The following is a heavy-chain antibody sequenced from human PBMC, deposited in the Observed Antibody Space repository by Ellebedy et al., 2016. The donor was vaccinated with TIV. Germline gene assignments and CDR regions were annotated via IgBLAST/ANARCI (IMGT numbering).Heavy chain of an antibody. CDR1: GFTFSSYT. J-gene: IGHJ6*02. V-gene: IGHV3-21*04. D-gene: IGHD3-10*01. CDR2: ISSSGNYI. Sequence: GGSLRLXCAGSGFTFSSYTMNWVRQAPGKGLEWVASISSSGNYIYYADSVKGRFTISRDNARNSLYLQMNSLRAEDTAVYYCAKDRGLNYYGSGSTYAMDVWGQGTTVTVSS. CDR3: AKDRGLNYYGSGSTYAMDV.